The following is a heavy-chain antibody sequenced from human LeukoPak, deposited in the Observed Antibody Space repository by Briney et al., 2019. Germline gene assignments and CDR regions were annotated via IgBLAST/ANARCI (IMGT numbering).Heavy chain of an antibody. CDR1: GFTFSSYG. Sequence: GGSLRLSCAASGFTFSSYGMHWVRQAPGKGLEWVAVISYDGSNKYYADSVKGRFTISRDNSKNTLYLQMNSLRAEDTVVYYCAKQSAMYYYGSAYNYWGQGTLVTVSS. CDR2: ISYDGSNK. CDR3: AKQSAMYYYGSAYNY. V-gene: IGHV3-30*18. D-gene: IGHD3-10*01. J-gene: IGHJ4*02.